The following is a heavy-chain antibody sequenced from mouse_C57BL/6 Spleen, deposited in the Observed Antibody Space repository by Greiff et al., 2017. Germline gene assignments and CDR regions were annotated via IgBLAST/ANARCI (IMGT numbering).Heavy chain of an antibody. J-gene: IGHJ2*01. CDR1: GYTFTSYW. D-gene: IGHD2-5*01. Sequence: QVQLQQPGAELVRPGTSVKLSCKASGYTFTSYWMHWVKQRPGQGLEWIGVIDPSDSYTNYNQKFKGKATLTVDTSSSTAYMQLSSLTSEDSAVYYCARHYSNYRDYWGQGTTLTVSS. CDR3: ARHYSNYRDY. V-gene: IGHV1-59*01. CDR2: IDPSDSYT.